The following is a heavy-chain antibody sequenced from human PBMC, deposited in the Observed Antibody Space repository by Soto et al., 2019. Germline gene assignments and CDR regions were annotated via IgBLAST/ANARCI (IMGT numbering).Heavy chain of an antibody. D-gene: IGHD6-19*01. CDR3: AHIVVAGLGYYFDY. CDR1: GFSISSTRMA. Sequence: QITLKASGPTLVKPTQTLTLTCTFSGFSISSTRMAVGWIRQPPGKALEWLALIYWDDDKRYSPFLKSRLTITKDTSKNQVVLTMSNLDPVDTARYYCAHIVVAGLGYYFDYWGQGTLVTVSS. CDR2: IYWDDDK. J-gene: IGHJ4*02. V-gene: IGHV2-5*02.